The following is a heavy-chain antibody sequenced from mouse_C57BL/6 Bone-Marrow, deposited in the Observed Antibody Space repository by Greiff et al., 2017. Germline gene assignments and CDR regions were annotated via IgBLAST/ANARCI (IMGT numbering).Heavy chain of an antibody. Sequence: QVQLQQSGAELVRPGASVTLSCKASGYTFTDYDMNWVKQTPVHGLEWIGAIDPETGGTAYNQKFKGKAILTADKSSSTAYMELRSLTSEDSAVYYCTRITTVYDYWGQGTTLTVSS. D-gene: IGHD1-1*01. CDR3: TRITTVYDY. J-gene: IGHJ2*01. CDR2: IDPETGGT. V-gene: IGHV1-15*01. CDR1: GYTFTDYD.